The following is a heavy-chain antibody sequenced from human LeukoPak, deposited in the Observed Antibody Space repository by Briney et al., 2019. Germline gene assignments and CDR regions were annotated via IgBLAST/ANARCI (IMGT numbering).Heavy chain of an antibody. Sequence: ASETLSLTCTVSGGSVSSGSYYWSWIRQPPGKGLEWIGYFYYSGSTNYNPSLKSRVTMSVDTSKNQFSLKLSSVTAADTAVYYCARGIGYYYDSSGYKFDYWGQGTLVTVSS. V-gene: IGHV4-61*01. J-gene: IGHJ4*02. CDR2: FYYSGST. CDR1: GGSVSSGSYY. D-gene: IGHD3-22*01. CDR3: ARGIGYYYDSSGYKFDY.